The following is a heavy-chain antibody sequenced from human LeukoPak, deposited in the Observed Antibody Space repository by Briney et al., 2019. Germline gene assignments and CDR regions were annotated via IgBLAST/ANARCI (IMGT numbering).Heavy chain of an antibody. CDR2: ISGSGGST. CDR1: GFTFSSYS. Sequence: GGSLRLSCAASGFTFSSYSMNWVRQAPGKGLEWVSAISGSGGSTYYADSVKGRFTIPRDNSKNTLYLQMNSLRAEDTAVYYCARASGYDSYYFDYWGQGTLVTVSS. D-gene: IGHD5-12*01. V-gene: IGHV3-23*01. CDR3: ARASGYDSYYFDY. J-gene: IGHJ4*02.